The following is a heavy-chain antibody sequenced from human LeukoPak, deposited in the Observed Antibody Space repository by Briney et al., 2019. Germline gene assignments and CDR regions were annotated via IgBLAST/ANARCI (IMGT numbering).Heavy chain of an antibody. CDR1: GVSFSTYY. CDR3: ARQLYGSDY. CDR2: VNHSVYT. D-gene: IGHD4-17*01. Sequence: SETLSLTCAVSGVSFSTYYWSWIRQSPEKGLEWIGEVNHSVYTNYNPSLKSRVTISVDTSKNQFSLKLSSVTAADTAVYYCARQLYGSDYWGQGTLVTVSS. J-gene: IGHJ4*02. V-gene: IGHV4-34*01.